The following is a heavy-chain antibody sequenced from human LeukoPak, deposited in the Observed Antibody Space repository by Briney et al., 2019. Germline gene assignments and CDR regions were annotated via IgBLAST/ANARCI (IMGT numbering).Heavy chain of an antibody. D-gene: IGHD4-17*01. CDR3: ARLSYGVSY. CDR2: INHSGST. CDR1: GGSFSGYY. V-gene: IGHV4-34*01. J-gene: IGHJ4*02. Sequence: PSETLSLTCAVYGGSFSGYYWSWIRQPPGKGLEWIGEINHSGSTNYNPSLKSRVTISVGTSKNQFSLKLSSVTAADTAVYYCARLSYGVSYWGQGTLVTVSS.